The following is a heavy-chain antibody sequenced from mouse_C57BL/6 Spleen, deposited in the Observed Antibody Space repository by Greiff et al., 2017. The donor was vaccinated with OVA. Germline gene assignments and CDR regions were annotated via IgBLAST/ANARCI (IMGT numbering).Heavy chain of an antibody. D-gene: IGHD6-2*01. Sequence: EVNVVESGGGLVKPGGSLKLSCAASGFTFSSYAMSWVRQTPEKRLEWVATISDGGSYTYYPDNVKGRFTISRDNAKNNLYLQMSHLKSEDTAMYYCARDRKSWYFDVWGTGTTVTVSS. J-gene: IGHJ1*03. CDR3: ARDRKSWYFDV. CDR1: GFTFSSYA. V-gene: IGHV5-4*01. CDR2: ISDGGSYT.